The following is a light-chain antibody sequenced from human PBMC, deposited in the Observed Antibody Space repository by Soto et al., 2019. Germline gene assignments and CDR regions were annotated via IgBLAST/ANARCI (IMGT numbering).Light chain of an antibody. V-gene: IGLV2-8*01. CDR3: NSYAGSNNWV. Sequence: QSALTQPPSASGSPGQSVTISCTGTSSDVGDYNYVSWYQQHPDKAPKLMIYEVSKRPSGVPDRFSGSKSGNTASLTVSGLQAEDEADYYCNSYAGSNNWVFGGGTQLTVL. CDR1: SSDVGDYNY. J-gene: IGLJ3*02. CDR2: EVS.